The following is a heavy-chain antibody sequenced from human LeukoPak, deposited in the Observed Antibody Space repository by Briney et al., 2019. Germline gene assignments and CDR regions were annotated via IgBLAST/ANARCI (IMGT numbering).Heavy chain of an antibody. V-gene: IGHV3-23*01. CDR1: GFTFSGYA. CDR3: AKSLAVAGKGDRWFDP. D-gene: IGHD6-19*01. CDR2: ISGSGGST. Sequence: GGSLRLSCAASGFTFSGYAMSWVRQAPGKGLEWVSAISGSGGSTYYADSVKGRFTISRDNSKNTLYLQMNSLRAEDTAVYYCAKSLAVAGKGDRWFDPWGQGTLVTVSS. J-gene: IGHJ5*02.